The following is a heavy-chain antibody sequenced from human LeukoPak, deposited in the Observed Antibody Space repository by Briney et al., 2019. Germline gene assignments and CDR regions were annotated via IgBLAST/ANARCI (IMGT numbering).Heavy chain of an antibody. J-gene: IGHJ5*02. CDR3: ARRIAVTRPTDGDNWFDP. CDR2: IYYSGST. Sequence: NPSETLSLTCTVSGGSISSSSYYWGWIRQPPGKGLEWIGSIYYSGSTYYNPSLKSRVTISVDTSKNQFSLKLSSVTAADTAVYYCARRIAVTRPTDGDNWFDPWGQGTLVTVSS. CDR1: GGSISSSSYY. D-gene: IGHD6-19*01. V-gene: IGHV4-39*01.